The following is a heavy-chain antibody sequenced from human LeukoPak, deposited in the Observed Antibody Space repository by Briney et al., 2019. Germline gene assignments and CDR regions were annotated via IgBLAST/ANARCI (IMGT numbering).Heavy chain of an antibody. CDR1: GFTFSSYA. D-gene: IGHD2-21*02. Sequence: GGSLRLSCAASGFTFSSYAMSWVRQAPGKGLEWVSAISATASNTYYADSVKGRFTISRDNSKNTLYLQMNNLRAEDTAMYYCAKDPAYCGGDCPAPYYFGYRGQGTLVTVSS. CDR3: AKDPAYCGGDCPAPYYFGY. V-gene: IGHV3-23*01. CDR2: ISATASNT. J-gene: IGHJ4*02.